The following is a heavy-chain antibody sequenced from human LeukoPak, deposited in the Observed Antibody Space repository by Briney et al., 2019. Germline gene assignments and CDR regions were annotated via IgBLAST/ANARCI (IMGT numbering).Heavy chain of an antibody. D-gene: IGHD3-10*01. J-gene: IGHJ4*02. Sequence: GGSLRLSCAASGFTVSSNYMSWVRQAPGKGLEWVSVIYSGGSTYYADSVKGRFTISRDNSKNTLYLQMNSLRAEDTAVYYCARGPLWFGELLPYFDYWGQGTLVTVSS. CDR2: IYSGGST. V-gene: IGHV3-53*01. CDR3: ARGPLWFGELLPYFDY. CDR1: GFTVSSNY.